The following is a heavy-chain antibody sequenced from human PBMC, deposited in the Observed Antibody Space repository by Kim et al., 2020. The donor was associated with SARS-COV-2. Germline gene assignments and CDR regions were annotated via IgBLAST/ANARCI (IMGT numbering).Heavy chain of an antibody. CDR1: GFTFSSYE. CDR3: ARDDIPRGYSYGENGMDV. CDR2: ISSSGSTI. Sequence: GGSLRLSCAASGFTFSSYEMNWVRQAPGKGLEWVSYISSSGSTIYYADSVKGRFTISRDNAKNSLYLQMNSLRAEDTAVYYCARDDIPRGYSYGENGMDVWGQGTTVTVSS. J-gene: IGHJ6*02. V-gene: IGHV3-48*03. D-gene: IGHD5-18*01.